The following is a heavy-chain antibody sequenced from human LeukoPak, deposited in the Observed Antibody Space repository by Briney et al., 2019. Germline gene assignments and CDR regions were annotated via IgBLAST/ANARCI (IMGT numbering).Heavy chain of an antibody. D-gene: IGHD3-22*01. Sequence: GGSLRLSCTAFGFTFGDYAMSWFRQAPGKGLEWVGFMRSKAYGGTTEYAASVKGRFTISRDDSKSIAYLQMNSLKTEDTAVYYCTKSYYYDSSGYYIIFDYWGQGTLVTVSS. CDR3: TKSYYYDSSGYYIIFDY. V-gene: IGHV3-49*03. CDR2: MRSKAYGGTT. CDR1: GFTFGDYA. J-gene: IGHJ4*02.